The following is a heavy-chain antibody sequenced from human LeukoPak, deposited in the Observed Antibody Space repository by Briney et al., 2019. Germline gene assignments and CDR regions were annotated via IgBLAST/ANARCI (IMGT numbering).Heavy chain of an antibody. J-gene: IGHJ6*02. CDR1: GFTFSSYA. Sequence: GGSLRLSCAASGFTFSSYAMHWVRQAPGKGLEWVAVISYDGSNKYYADSVKGRFTISRDNSKSTLYLHMNSLRAEDTAVYYCARDLLRAAAGTIPRYCYYYYGMDVWGQGTTVTVSS. D-gene: IGHD6-13*01. CDR2: ISYDGSNK. CDR3: ARDLLRAAAGTIPRYCYYYYGMDV. V-gene: IGHV3-30*04.